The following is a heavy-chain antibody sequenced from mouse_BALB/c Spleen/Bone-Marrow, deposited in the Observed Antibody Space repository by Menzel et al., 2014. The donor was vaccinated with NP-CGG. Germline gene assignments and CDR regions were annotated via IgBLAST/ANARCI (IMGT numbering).Heavy chain of an antibody. V-gene: IGHV1S127*01. CDR3: TIYYRSFAY. CDR2: IDPSDCYT. Sequence: QVQLQQPGAELVKPGASVKMSCKASGYTFTSYWMHWVKQRPGQGLEWIGVIDPSDCYTSYNQKFKGKATLTVDTSSSTAYMQLSSLTSEDSAVYYCTIYYRSFAYWGQGTLVTVSA. D-gene: IGHD2-14*01. J-gene: IGHJ3*01. CDR1: GYTFTSYW.